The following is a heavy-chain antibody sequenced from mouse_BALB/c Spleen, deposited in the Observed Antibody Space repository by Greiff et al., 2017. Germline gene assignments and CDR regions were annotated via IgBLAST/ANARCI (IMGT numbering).Heavy chain of an antibody. CDR3: ARTTVVAWYFDV. Sequence: QVQLKESGAELVRPGVSVKISCKGSGYTFTDYAMHWVKQSHAKSLEWIGVISTYYGDASYNQKFKGKATMTVDKSSSTAYMELRSLASEDSAVYYCARTTVVAWYFDVWGAGTTVTVSS. V-gene: IGHV1S137*01. J-gene: IGHJ1*01. CDR2: ISTYYGDA. D-gene: IGHD1-1*01. CDR1: GYTFTDYA.